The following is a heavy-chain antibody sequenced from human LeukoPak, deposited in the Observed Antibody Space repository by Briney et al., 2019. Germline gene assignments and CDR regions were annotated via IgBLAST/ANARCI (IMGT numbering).Heavy chain of an antibody. D-gene: IGHD4/OR15-4a*01. Sequence: GGSLRLSCAASGLTVSSNCMSWVRQAPGKGLEWVSFIYSGGNTYYADSVKGRFTISRDNAKNSLYLQMNSLRAEDTAVYYCARVHGAYPFDYWGQGTLVTVSS. J-gene: IGHJ4*02. CDR2: IYSGGNT. CDR1: GLTVSSNC. V-gene: IGHV3-53*01. CDR3: ARVHGAYPFDY.